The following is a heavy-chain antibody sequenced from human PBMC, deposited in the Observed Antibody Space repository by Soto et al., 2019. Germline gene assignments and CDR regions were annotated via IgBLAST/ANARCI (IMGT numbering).Heavy chain of an antibody. Sequence: QVQLVESGGGVVQPGRSLRLSCAASGFTFSSYGMHWVRQAPGKGLEWVAVISYDGSNKYYADSVKGRFTISRDNSKNTLYLQMNSLRAEDTAVYCCAKSIVGATSTRFDPWGQGTLVTVSS. V-gene: IGHV3-30*18. J-gene: IGHJ5*02. CDR2: ISYDGSNK. D-gene: IGHD1-26*01. CDR1: GFTFSSYG. CDR3: AKSIVGATSTRFDP.